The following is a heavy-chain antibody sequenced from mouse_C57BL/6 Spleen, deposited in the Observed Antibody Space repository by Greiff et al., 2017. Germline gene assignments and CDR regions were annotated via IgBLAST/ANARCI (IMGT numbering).Heavy chain of an antibody. CDR2: LWTGGGT. J-gene: IGHJ2*01. D-gene: IGHD1-1*01. Sequence: VMLVESGPGLVAPSQSLSITCTVSGFSLTSYAISWVRQPPGKGLEWLGVLWTGGGTNSNSALKSRLSISKDNSKSQVFLKMNSLQTDDTARYYCARNGILRYTYFDYWGQGTTLTVSS. V-gene: IGHV2-9-1*01. CDR1: GFSLTSYA. CDR3: ARNGILRYTYFDY.